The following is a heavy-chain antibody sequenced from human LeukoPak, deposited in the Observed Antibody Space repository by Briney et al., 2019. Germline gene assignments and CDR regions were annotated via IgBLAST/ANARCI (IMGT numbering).Heavy chain of an antibody. J-gene: IGHJ4*02. CDR1: GFTFSSYA. Sequence: QPGGSLRLSCAASGFTFSSYAMNWVRQAPGKGLEWVSSISGSGGSTYYADSVKGRFTISRDNSKNTLDLQMNSLRAEDTAVYYCAKEDCGVDCSTFDYWGQGTLVTVSS. D-gene: IGHD2-21*02. V-gene: IGHV3-23*01. CDR2: ISGSGGST. CDR3: AKEDCGVDCSTFDY.